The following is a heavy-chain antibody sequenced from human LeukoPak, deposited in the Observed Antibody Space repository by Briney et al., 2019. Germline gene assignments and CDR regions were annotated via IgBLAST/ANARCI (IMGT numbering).Heavy chain of an antibody. CDR2: VNPNSGNT. D-gene: IGHD3-22*01. CDR1: GYTFTSYD. V-gene: IGHV1-8*01. J-gene: IGHJ5*02. Sequence: ASVKVSCKASGYTFTSYDINWVRQATGQGLEWMGWVNPNSGNTGYAQKFQGRVTMTRNTSISTAYMELSSLRSEDTAVYYCARGYHYDSSGFPFDPWGQGTLVTVSS. CDR3: ARGYHYDSSGFPFDP.